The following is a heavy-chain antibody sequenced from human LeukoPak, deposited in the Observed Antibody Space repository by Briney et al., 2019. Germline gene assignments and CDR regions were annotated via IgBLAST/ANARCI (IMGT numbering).Heavy chain of an antibody. D-gene: IGHD5-18*01. J-gene: IGHJ6*03. CDR2: INPSGGST. V-gene: IGHV1-46*01. CDR3: ARVDRMVNPDSYYYYYMAV. CDR1: GYTFTSYY. Sequence: ASVKVSCKASGYTFTSYYMHWVRQAPGQGLEWMGIINPSGGSTSYAQEFQGRVTMTRDMSTSTVYMELSSLRSEDTAVYYCARVDRMVNPDSYYYYYMAVWGKGTTVTVPS.